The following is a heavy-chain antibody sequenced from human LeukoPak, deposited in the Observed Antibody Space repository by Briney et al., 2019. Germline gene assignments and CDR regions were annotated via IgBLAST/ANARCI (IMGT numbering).Heavy chain of an antibody. CDR1: VFTFNTYG. CDR3: AKDISTTSLYNWFDP. V-gene: IGHV3-33*03. Sequence: TGGSLRLSCTASVFTFNTYGMHWVRQAPGKGLEWVAAIPYDGSNTYYLDSVKGRFTISRDNSKNTLYLQMNSLRADDTAVYYCAKDISTTSLYNWFDPWGQGTLVTVSS. J-gene: IGHJ5*02. CDR2: IPYDGSNT. D-gene: IGHD2/OR15-2a*01.